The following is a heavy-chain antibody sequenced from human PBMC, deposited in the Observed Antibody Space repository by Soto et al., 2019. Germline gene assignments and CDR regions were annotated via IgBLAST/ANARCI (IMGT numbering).Heavy chain of an antibody. J-gene: IGHJ6*02. Sequence: GGSLRLSCAASGFTFSSYWMHWVRQAPGKGLVWVSRINSDGSSTSYADSVKGRFTISRDVSKNTLYLQMNSLRAEDTAVYYCATILITMTPEEHVYYLLDFWGQGTTVTVSS. CDR3: ATILITMTPEEHVYYLLDF. CDR1: GFTFSSYW. D-gene: IGHD3-9*01. CDR2: INSDGSST. V-gene: IGHV3-74*01.